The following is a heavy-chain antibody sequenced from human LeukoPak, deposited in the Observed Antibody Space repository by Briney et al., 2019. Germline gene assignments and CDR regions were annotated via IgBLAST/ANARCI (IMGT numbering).Heavy chain of an antibody. CDR2: ISTSGSSI. CDR3: ARDATTELGTVYMDV. D-gene: IGHD4-17*01. CDR1: GFTFSTYE. Sequence: TGGSLRLSCAASGFTFSTYEINWVRQAPGKGLEWLSHISTSGSSIHYADSVKGRFTTSRDNAKNSLYLQMNSLRVEDTAVYYCARDATTELGTVYMDVWGKGTTVTISS. J-gene: IGHJ6*03. V-gene: IGHV3-48*03.